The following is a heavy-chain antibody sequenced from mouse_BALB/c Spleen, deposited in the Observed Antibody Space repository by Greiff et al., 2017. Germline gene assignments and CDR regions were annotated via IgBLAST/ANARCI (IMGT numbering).Heavy chain of an antibody. Sequence: EVKVVESGGGLVKPGGSLKLSCAASGFAFSSYDMSWVRQTPEKRLEWVAYISSGGGSTYYPDTVKGRFTISRDNAKNTLYLQMSSLKSEDTAMYYCARLISHAMDYWGQGTSVTVSS. CDR1: GFAFSSYD. CDR3: ARLISHAMDY. D-gene: IGHD6-2*01. V-gene: IGHV5-12-1*01. J-gene: IGHJ4*01. CDR2: ISSGGGST.